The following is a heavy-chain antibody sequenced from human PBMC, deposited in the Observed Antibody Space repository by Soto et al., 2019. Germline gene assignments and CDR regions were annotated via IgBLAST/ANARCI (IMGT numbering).Heavy chain of an antibody. CDR3: ASHTYYYDSTGYLNFDY. Sequence: PGGSLRLSCAASGFTFSSYAMHWVRQAPGKGLEWVAVISYDGSNKYYADSVKGRFTISRDNSKNTLYLQMNSLRAEDTAVYYCASHTYYYDSTGYLNFDYSGQGTLLTVSS. V-gene: IGHV3-30-3*01. CDR2: ISYDGSNK. J-gene: IGHJ4*02. CDR1: GFTFSSYA. D-gene: IGHD3-22*01.